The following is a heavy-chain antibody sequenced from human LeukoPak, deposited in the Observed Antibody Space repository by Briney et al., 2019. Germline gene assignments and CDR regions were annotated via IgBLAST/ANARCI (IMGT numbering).Heavy chain of an antibody. CDR2: IFYSGST. CDR1: GGSISSTSYY. J-gene: IGHJ2*01. CDR3: ARHRRTEMFWYFDL. V-gene: IGHV4-39*01. D-gene: IGHD5-24*01. Sequence: KPSETLSLTCTVSGGSISSTSYYWGWIRQPPGKGLEWIGSIFYSGSTYYNPSLKSRVAISVDTSKNQFSLSLSSVTAADTAVYYCARHRRTEMFWYFDLWGRDTLVTVSS.